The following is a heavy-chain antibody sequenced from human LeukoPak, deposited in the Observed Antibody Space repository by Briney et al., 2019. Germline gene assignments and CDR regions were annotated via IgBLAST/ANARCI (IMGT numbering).Heavy chain of an antibody. V-gene: IGHV3-73*01. J-gene: IGHJ4*02. CDR1: GFTFSGSA. CDR2: IRSKANSYAT. CDR3: TRRRTGGSRGVLNDH. D-gene: IGHD2-8*02. Sequence: GGSLKLSCAASGFTFSGSAMHWVRQASGKGLEWVGRIRSKANSYATAYAASVKGRFTISRDDSKNTAYLQMNSLKTEDTAVYYCTRRRTGGSRGVLNDHWGQGTLVTVSS.